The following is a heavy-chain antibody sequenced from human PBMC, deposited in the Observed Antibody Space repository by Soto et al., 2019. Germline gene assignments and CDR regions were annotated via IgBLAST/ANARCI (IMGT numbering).Heavy chain of an antibody. D-gene: IGHD1-26*01. CDR2: IYYGGIT. CDR1: GGSITSGGYY. CDR3: ARVVGATIHYYYYGMGV. Sequence: PSETLSLTCSVSGGSITSGGYYWNWIRQHPGKGLGWIGYIYYGGITYYNPSLKSRITISVDTSKNQFSLKLSSATAADTAVYYCARVVGATIHYYYYGMGVWGQGTTVTVSS. V-gene: IGHV4-31*03. J-gene: IGHJ6*02.